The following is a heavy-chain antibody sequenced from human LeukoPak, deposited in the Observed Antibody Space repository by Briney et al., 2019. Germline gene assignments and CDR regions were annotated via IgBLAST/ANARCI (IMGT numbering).Heavy chain of an antibody. CDR1: GFTFSSYG. CDR3: AREVVTDFDY. D-gene: IGHD3-22*01. Sequence: GGSLRLSCAASGFTFSSYGMHRVRQAPGKGLEWVAFIRYDGSNKYYADSVKGRFTISRDNSKNTLYLQMNSLRAEDTAVYYCAREVVTDFDYWGQGTLVTVSS. CDR2: IRYDGSNK. J-gene: IGHJ4*02. V-gene: IGHV3-30*02.